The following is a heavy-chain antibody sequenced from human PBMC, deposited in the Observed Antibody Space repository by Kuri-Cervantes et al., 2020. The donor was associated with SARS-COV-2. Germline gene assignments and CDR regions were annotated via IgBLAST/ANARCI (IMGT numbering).Heavy chain of an antibody. D-gene: IGHD2-2*02. J-gene: IGHJ3*02. CDR3: ARAYFRLRYCSSTSCYRDDAFDI. V-gene: IGHV4-59*08. CDR2: IYYSGST. Sequence: GSLRLSCTVSGGSISSHYWSWIRQPPGKGLEWIGYIYYSGSTNYNPSLKSRVTISVDTSKNQFSLKLSSVTAADTAVYYCARAYFRLRYCSSTSCYRDDAFDIWGQGTMVTVSS. CDR1: GGSISSHY.